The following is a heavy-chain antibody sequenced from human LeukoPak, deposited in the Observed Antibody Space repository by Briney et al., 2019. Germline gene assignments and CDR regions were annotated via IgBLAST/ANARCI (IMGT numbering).Heavy chain of an antibody. CDR2: IVDSEKI. Sequence: SQTLSLTCTVSGASVSSGRYYWSWIRQHPGKGLEWIAYIVDSEKIYYNPSLKSRLILSLDTSENQFSLNLSSMTAADTAVYFCASGYGSGWFDAWGQGTLVAVSS. CDR1: GASVSSGRYY. D-gene: IGHD5-18*01. CDR3: ASGYGSGWFDA. J-gene: IGHJ5*02. V-gene: IGHV4-31*03.